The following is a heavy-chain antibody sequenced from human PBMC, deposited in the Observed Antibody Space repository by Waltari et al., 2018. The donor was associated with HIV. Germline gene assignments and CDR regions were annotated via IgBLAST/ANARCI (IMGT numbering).Heavy chain of an antibody. J-gene: IGHJ4*02. V-gene: IGHV3-7*04. D-gene: IGHD3-10*01. Sequence: EVQLLESGGGSVQPGGFLRLSCPASGLPLCSYRFCSSRQAPGEGLEWVAKMKQEGSEKYYVDSVNGRFTSSRENAENALYLQMNSLRAEDTAVYYCARGGFYGSGSKVNWGQGTLVTVSS. CDR3: ARGGFYGSGSKVN. CDR1: GLPLCSYR. CDR2: MKQEGSEK.